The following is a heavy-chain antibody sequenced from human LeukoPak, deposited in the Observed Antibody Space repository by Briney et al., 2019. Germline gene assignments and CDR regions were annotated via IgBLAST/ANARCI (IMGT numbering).Heavy chain of an antibody. CDR2: INPNSGGT. V-gene: IGHV1-2*02. CDR1: GYTFTGYY. J-gene: IGHJ4*02. Sequence: GASVKVSCKASGYTFTGYYMHRVRQAPGQGLEWMGWINPNSGGTNYAQKFQGRVTMTRDTSISTAYMELSRLGSDDTALYYCARGAHYHDSSKGYDYWGQGTLVTVSS. D-gene: IGHD3-22*01. CDR3: ARGAHYHDSSKGYDY.